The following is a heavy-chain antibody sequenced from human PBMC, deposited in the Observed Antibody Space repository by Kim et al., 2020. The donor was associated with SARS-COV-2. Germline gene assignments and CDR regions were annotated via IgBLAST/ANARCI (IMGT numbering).Heavy chain of an antibody. D-gene: IGHD3-22*01. J-gene: IGHJ6*02. CDR2: ISYDGSNK. CDR3: ARQYYYDSSGYYYPHYYYYGMDV. Sequence: GGSLRLSCAASGFTFSSYAMHWVRQAPGKGLEWVAVISYDGSNKYYADSVKGRFTISRDNSKNTLYLQMNSLRAEDTAVYYCARQYYYDSSGYYYPHYYYYGMDVWGQGTTLTVSS. V-gene: IGHV3-30*04. CDR1: GFTFSSYA.